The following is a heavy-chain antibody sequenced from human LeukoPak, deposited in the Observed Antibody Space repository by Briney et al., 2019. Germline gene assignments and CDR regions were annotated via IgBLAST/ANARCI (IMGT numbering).Heavy chain of an antibody. Sequence: ASVKVSCKASGFTFTGYFMHWVRQAPGQGLEWMGWINPKSGDTKYAQKFQGRVTMTRDTSISTAYMELSRLRSDDTAVYYCARARYCSGGSCYPTYNWFDPWGQGTLVTVSS. V-gene: IGHV1-2*02. CDR1: GFTFTGYF. J-gene: IGHJ5*02. D-gene: IGHD2-15*01. CDR2: INPKSGDT. CDR3: ARARYCSGGSCYPTYNWFDP.